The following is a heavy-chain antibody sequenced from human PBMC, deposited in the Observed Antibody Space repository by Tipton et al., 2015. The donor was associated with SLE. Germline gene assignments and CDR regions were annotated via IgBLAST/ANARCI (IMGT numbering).Heavy chain of an antibody. D-gene: IGHD1-7*01. CDR2: INIDGGTT. J-gene: IGHJ5*02. CDR1: GSTFSRYW. V-gene: IGHV3-74*01. CDR3: AAGRELINRFDP. Sequence: SLRLSCAASGSTFSRYWMYWVRQAPGKGLVWVSRINIDGGTTSYVDSVEGRLTISRDNAKNTLYLQMNSLRAEDTAVYCCAAGRELINRFDPWGQGTLVTVSS.